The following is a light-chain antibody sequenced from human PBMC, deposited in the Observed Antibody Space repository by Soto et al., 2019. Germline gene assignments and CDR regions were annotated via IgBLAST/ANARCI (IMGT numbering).Light chain of an antibody. CDR1: QSVSSN. Sequence: EIVMTQSPATLSVSPGERATLSCRASQSVSSNLAWYQQKPGQAPRLLIYGASTRATGIPARFSGSGSGTEFTLTISSLQSEDFAVYYCQQYNNWPSWKFGQGTKVDI. V-gene: IGKV3-15*01. J-gene: IGKJ1*01. CDR2: GAS. CDR3: QQYNNWPSWK.